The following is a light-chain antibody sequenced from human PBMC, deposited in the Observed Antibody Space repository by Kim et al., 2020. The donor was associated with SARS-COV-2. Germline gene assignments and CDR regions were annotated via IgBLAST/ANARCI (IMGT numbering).Light chain of an antibody. J-gene: IGLJ3*02. V-gene: IGLV2-11*03. CDR3: CSYAGSHTWV. Sequence: QSVTISCTVTSSDVRVYNFVSWYQQHPGKAPKLMIYDVSKLPSGVPDRFSGSKSGNTASLTISGLQAEDEADYYCCSYAGSHTWVFGGGTQLTFL. CDR2: DVS. CDR1: SSDVRVYNF.